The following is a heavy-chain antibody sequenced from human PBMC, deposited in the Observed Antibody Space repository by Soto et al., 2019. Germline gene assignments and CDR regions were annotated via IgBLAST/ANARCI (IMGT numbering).Heavy chain of an antibody. CDR2: IYHSGST. CDR3: ARGRVAVGGPKEGYFDY. CDR1: GGSISSSNW. J-gene: IGHJ4*02. Sequence: KPSETLSLTCAVSGGSISSSNWWSWVRQPPGKGLEWIGEIYHSGSTNYNPSLKSRVTISVDKSKNQFSLKLSSVTAADTAVYYCARGRVAVGGPKEGYFDYWGQGTLVTVSS. D-gene: IGHD1-26*01. V-gene: IGHV4-4*02.